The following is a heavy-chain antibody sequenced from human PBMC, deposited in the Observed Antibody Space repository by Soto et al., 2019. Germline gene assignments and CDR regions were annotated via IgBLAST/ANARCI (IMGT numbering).Heavy chain of an antibody. CDR2: ISYDGSTK. D-gene: IGHD2-2*01. V-gene: IGHV3-30-3*01. Sequence: QVQLVESGGGVVQPGRSLRLSCEASGFSFSGYGMHWLRQAPGKGLEWVTVISYDGSTKHYADSVKGRFTISRDNSNHTLFLQMTSLRPEDTAVYYCAREKIVVGSGPAFQFWGQGALVTVSS. CDR3: AREKIVVGSGPAFQF. J-gene: IGHJ4*02. CDR1: GFSFSGYG.